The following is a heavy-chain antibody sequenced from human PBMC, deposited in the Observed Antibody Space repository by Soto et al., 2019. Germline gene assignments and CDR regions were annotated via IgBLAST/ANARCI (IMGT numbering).Heavy chain of an antibody. Sequence: AETLSLTCTVSGGSIICHSWIWIRQPAGRGLEWIGHIYPSGSTSYNPSLRSRVTMSLDTSNNQIFLSLTSVTAADTAVFYCVRGRSYSVYDIWGPGTLVTVSS. CDR2: IYPSGST. J-gene: IGHJ4*02. D-gene: IGHD5-12*01. CDR1: GGSIICHS. V-gene: IGHV4-4*07. CDR3: VRGRSYSVYDI.